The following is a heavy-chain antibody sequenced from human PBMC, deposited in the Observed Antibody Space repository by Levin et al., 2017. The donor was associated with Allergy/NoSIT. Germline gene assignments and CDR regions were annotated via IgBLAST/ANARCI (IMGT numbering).Heavy chain of an antibody. CDR3: SEIFALDA. CDR1: GFSLSNSW. J-gene: IGHJ6*02. V-gene: IGHV3-74*01. D-gene: IGHD2/OR15-2a*01. CDR2: IDNDGSGT. Sequence: GGSLRLSCAASGFSLSNSWMHWVRQAPGKGLVWVSRIDNDGSGTSYAESVKGRFTISRDNAKNTLYLQMNSLRAEDTAVYYCSEIFALDAWGQGTTVTVS.